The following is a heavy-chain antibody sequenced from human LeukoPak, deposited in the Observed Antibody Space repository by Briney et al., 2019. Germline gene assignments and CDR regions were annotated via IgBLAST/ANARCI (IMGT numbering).Heavy chain of an antibody. CDR1: GITFSSYA. CDR3: AKYSDSTGAHYFDY. D-gene: IGHD2/OR15-2a*01. CDR2: ISGSGANT. V-gene: IGHV3-23*01. J-gene: IGHJ4*02. Sequence: GGSLRLSCAASGITFSSYAMTWVRQAPGKGLEWVSTISGSGANTYYADSVKGRFTISRDNSKNTLSLQMNSLRVEDTALYYCAKYSDSTGAHYFDYWGQGTLVTVSS.